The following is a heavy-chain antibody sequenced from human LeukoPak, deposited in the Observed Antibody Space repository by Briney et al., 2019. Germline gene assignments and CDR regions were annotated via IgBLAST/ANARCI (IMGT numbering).Heavy chain of an antibody. Sequence: ASVKVSCKASGYTFTGYYMHWVRQAPGQGLEWMGWINPNSGGTNYAQKFQGRVTMTRDTSIGTAYMELSRLRSDDTAVYYCARVGYFDWLPFDYWGQGTLVTVSS. CDR3: ARVGYFDWLPFDY. V-gene: IGHV1-2*02. CDR1: GYTFTGYY. CDR2: INPNSGGT. J-gene: IGHJ4*02. D-gene: IGHD3-9*01.